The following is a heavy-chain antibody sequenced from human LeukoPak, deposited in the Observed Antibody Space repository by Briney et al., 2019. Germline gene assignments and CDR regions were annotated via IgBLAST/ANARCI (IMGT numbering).Heavy chain of an antibody. J-gene: IGHJ5*02. CDR1: GGSFSGYY. V-gene: IGHV4-59*08. CDR2: IYYSGST. Sequence: PSETLSLTCAVYGGSFSGYYWSWIRQPPGKGLEWIGYIYYSGSTNYNPSLKSRVTISVDTSKNQFSLKLSSVTAADTAVYYCARYHQGPFYLTDNWFDPWGQGTLVTVSS. CDR3: ARYHQGPFYLTDNWFDP. D-gene: IGHD7-27*01.